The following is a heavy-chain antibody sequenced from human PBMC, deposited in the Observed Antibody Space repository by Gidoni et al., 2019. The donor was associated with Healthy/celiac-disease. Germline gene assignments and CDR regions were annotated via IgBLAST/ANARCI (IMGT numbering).Heavy chain of an antibody. Sequence: QVQLQQWGAGPLKPSETLSITCAVYGGSFSGYYWSWIRPPPGKGLAWIGDINHSGSTNYNPSLKSRVTISVDTSKNQFSLKLSSVTAADTAAYYCARRRSDYGEYWYFDLLGRGTLVTVSS. D-gene: IGHD4-17*01. CDR1: GGSFSGYY. CDR3: ARRRSDYGEYWYFDL. J-gene: IGHJ2*01. V-gene: IGHV4-34*01. CDR2: INHSGST.